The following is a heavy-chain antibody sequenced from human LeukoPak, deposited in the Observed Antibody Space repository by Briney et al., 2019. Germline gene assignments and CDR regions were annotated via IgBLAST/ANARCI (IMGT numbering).Heavy chain of an antibody. CDR2: IYYSGST. V-gene: IGHV4-59*08. CDR1: GGSISSYY. Sequence: SETLSLTCTVSGGSISSYYWSWIRQPPGKGLEWIGYIYYSGSTNYNPSLKSRVTISVDTSKNQFSLKLSSVTAADTAVYYCARHVSVVVAAATPFDPWGQGTLVTVSS. CDR3: ARHVSVVVAAATPFDP. D-gene: IGHD2-15*01. J-gene: IGHJ5*02.